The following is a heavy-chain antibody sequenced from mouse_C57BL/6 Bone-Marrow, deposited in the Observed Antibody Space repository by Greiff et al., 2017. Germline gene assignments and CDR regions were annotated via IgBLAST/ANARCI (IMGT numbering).Heavy chain of an antibody. V-gene: IGHV1-42*01. CDR3: ATNWDGDY. CDR1: GYSFTGYY. CDR2: INPSTGGT. Sequence: EVKLVESGPELVKPGASVKISCKASGYSFTGYYMNWVKQSPEKSLEWIGEINPSTGGTTYNQKFKAKATLTVDKSSSTAYMQLKSLTSEDSAVYYCATNWDGDYWGQGTTLTVSS. J-gene: IGHJ2*01. D-gene: IGHD4-1*01.